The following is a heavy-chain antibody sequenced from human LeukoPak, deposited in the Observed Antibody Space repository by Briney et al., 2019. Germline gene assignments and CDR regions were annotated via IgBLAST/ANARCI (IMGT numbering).Heavy chain of an antibody. CDR2: INTNTGNP. V-gene: IGHV7-4-1*02. CDR3: ARRSMVQHMDV. CDR1: GYTFTTHS. Sequence: ASVKVSCKASGYTFTTHSINWVRQAPGQGLEYMGWINTNTGNPTYAQAFTGRIVFSLDTSVSTAYLHIRSLKAEDTAVYFCARRSMVQHMDVWGKETTVIVSS. J-gene: IGHJ6*03. D-gene: IGHD3-10*01.